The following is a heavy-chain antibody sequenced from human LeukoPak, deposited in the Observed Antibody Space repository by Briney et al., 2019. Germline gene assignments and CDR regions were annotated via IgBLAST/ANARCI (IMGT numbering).Heavy chain of an antibody. CDR2: IYYSGST. CDR1: GGSISSYY. D-gene: IGHD6-13*01. V-gene: IGHV4-59*01. J-gene: IGHJ4*02. Sequence: KPSETLSLTCTVSGGSISSYYWSWIRQPPGKGLEWIGYIYYSGSTNYNPSLKSRVTISVDTSKNQFSLKLSSVTAADTAVYYCARGDSSWYTLLDYWGQGTLVTVSS. CDR3: ARGDSSWYTLLDY.